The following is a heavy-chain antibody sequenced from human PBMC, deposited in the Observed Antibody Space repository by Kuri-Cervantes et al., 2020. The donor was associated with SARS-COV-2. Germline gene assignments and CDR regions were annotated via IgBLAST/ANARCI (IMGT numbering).Heavy chain of an antibody. CDR1: GGTFSSYA. CDR3: ARDSGWGAVAGTSGLVY. CDR2: IIPIFGTA. V-gene: IGHV1-69*13. Sequence: SVKVSCKASGGTFSSYAISWVRQAPGQGLEWMGGIIPIFGTANYAQKFQGRVTITADESTSTAYMELSSLRSEDTAVYYWARDSGWGAVAGTSGLVYWGQGTLVTVSS. D-gene: IGHD6-19*01. J-gene: IGHJ4*02.